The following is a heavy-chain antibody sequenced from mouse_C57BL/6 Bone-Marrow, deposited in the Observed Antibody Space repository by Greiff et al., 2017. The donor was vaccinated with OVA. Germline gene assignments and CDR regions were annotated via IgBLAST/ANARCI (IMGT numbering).Heavy chain of an antibody. D-gene: IGHD4-1*01. J-gene: IGHJ3*01. Sequence: VKLQQSGAELVRPGPSVKMSCKASGYTFTNYWIGWAKQRPGHGLEWIGDIYPGGGYTNYNEKFKGKATLTADKSSSTAYMQFSSLTSEDSAIYYCARSGTGTAWFAYWGQGTLVTVSA. CDR3: ARSGTGTAWFAY. CDR2: IYPGGGYT. CDR1: GYTFTNYW. V-gene: IGHV1-63*01.